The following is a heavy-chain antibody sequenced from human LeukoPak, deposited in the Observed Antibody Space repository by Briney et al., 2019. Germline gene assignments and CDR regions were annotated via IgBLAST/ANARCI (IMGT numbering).Heavy chain of an antibody. CDR1: GYTFTSYG. Sequence: ASVKVSCKASGYTFTSYGISWVRQAPGQGLEWMGWISAYNGNTNYAQKLQGRVTMTTDTSTSTAYMKLRSLRSDDTAVYYCARGSYYDFWSGYYTSDYWGQGTLVTVSS. D-gene: IGHD3-3*01. V-gene: IGHV1-18*01. CDR2: ISAYNGNT. CDR3: ARGSYYDFWSGYYTSDY. J-gene: IGHJ4*02.